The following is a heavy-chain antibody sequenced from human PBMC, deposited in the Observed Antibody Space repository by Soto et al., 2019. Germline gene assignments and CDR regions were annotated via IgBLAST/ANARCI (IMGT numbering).Heavy chain of an antibody. D-gene: IGHD1-20*01. CDR1: GGTFSDYA. Sequence: QVQLVQSGAEVKKPGSSVKVSCTASGGTFSDYAFSWVRQAPGQGLEWLGGIMPIFGAPDYAQKFQGRVTITADESQGTPSRRRTSWRSGDRAAYYWPGWLKGAGIGNYYTGMAVGGQGTTVTVS. J-gene: IGHJ6*02. CDR3: PGWLKGAGIGNYYTGMAV. V-gene: IGHV1-69*12. CDR2: IMPIFGAP.